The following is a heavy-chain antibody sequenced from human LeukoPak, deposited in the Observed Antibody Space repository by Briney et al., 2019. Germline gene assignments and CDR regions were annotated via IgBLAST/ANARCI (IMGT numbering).Heavy chain of an antibody. CDR1: GFTFNSYS. J-gene: IGHJ4*02. CDR2: ISSSSSPI. Sequence: GGSLRLSCAASGFTFNSYSMNWVRQAPGKGLEWVSYISSSSSPIHYVDSVKGRFTISRDNAKNSLYLQMNSLRAEDTAVYYCARDIGLPGYWGQGTLVTVSS. CDR3: ARDIGLPGY. V-gene: IGHV3-48*04. D-gene: IGHD2-15*01.